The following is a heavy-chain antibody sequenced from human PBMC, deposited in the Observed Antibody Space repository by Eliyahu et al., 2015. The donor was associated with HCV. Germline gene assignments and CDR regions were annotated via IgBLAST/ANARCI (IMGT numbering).Heavy chain of an antibody. J-gene: IGHJ4*02. V-gene: IGHV3-73*02. CDR1: GFTFSDSA. CDR2: IRSKANNYAT. Sequence: EVQLVQSGGGVVQPGGSLKLSCAASGFTFSDSAIHWVRQASGKGLEGVGHIRSKANNYATSYIASVRGRFTIFRDDSKNTAYLQMNSLNAEDTAVYYCSRHSSWGQGTLVTVSS. CDR3: SRHSS.